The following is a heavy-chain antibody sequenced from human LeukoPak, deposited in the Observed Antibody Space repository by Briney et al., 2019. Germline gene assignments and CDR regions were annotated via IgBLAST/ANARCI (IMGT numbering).Heavy chain of an antibody. Sequence: GGSLRLSCAASGFTFSSYGMHWVRQAPGKGPEWVAVIWYDGSNKYYADSVKGRFTISRDNSKNTLYLQMNSLRAEDTAVYYCARVTFGYGMDVWGQGTMVAVSS. CDR3: ARVTFGYGMDV. V-gene: IGHV3-33*01. CDR2: IWYDGSNK. J-gene: IGHJ6*02. D-gene: IGHD3-16*01. CDR1: GFTFSSYG.